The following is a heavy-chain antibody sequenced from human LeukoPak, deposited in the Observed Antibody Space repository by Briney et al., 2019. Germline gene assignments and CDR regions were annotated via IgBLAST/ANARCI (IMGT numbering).Heavy chain of an antibody. J-gene: IGHJ4*02. CDR1: GFTFSSYE. D-gene: IGHD4/OR15-4a*01. Sequence: PGGSLRLSCAASGFTFSSYEMNWVRQAPGKGLEWVSYISSSGSTIYYADSVKGRFTTSRDNSKNTLYLQMNSLRAEDTAVYYCARRAGAYSHPYDYWGQGTLVTVSS. CDR3: ARRAGAYSHPYDY. CDR2: ISSSGSTI. V-gene: IGHV3-48*03.